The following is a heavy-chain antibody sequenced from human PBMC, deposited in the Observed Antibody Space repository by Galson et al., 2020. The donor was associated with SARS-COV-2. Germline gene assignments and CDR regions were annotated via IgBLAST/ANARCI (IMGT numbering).Heavy chain of an antibody. CDR3: ARGGSVVVPAAIYYYYYYYMDV. Sequence: SVKISCKASGGTFSSYAISWVRQAPGQGLEWMGGIIPILGIANYAQKCHGRVTITADKSTSTAYLELSSLRSEATAVYYCARGGSVVVPAAIYYYYYYYMDVWGKGTTVTVSS. V-gene: IGHV1-69*10. CDR2: IIPILGIA. CDR1: GGTFSSYA. J-gene: IGHJ6*03. D-gene: IGHD2-2*02.